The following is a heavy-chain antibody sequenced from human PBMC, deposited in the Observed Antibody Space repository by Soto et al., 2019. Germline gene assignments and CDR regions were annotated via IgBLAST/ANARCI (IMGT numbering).Heavy chain of an antibody. Sequence: EVQLVESGGGLVQPGGSLRLSCATSGFILSDCAMNWVRQAPGKGLEWVSYISSSSSVIDYADSVKCRFTVSRDNARNSLYLQMNSLRAEDTAVYYCARDLSWGSNWYYYMDVWGKGTTVTVSS. V-gene: IGHV3-48*01. D-gene: IGHD7-27*01. CDR1: GFILSDCA. J-gene: IGHJ6*03. CDR3: ARDLSWGSNWYYYMDV. CDR2: ISSSSSVI.